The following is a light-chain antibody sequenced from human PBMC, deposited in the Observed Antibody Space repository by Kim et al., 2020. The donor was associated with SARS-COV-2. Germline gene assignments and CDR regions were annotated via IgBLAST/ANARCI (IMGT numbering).Light chain of an antibody. CDR2: DVS. CDR3: SSYTSSSTRV. J-gene: IGLJ3*02. CDR1: SSDVGGYKY. Sequence: QSALTQPASVSGSPGQSINISCTGTSSDVGGYKYVSWYQQHPGKAPKLMIYDVSNRPSGVSNRFSGSKSGNTASLTISGLQAEDEADYYCSSYTSSSTRVFGGGTQLTVL. V-gene: IGLV2-14*03.